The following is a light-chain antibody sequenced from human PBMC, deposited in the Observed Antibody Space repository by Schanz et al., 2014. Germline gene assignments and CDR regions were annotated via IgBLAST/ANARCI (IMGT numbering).Light chain of an antibody. CDR2: WAS. Sequence: DIVMTQSPDSLAVSLGERATINCKSSQSVLYSSNNKNYLAWYQQKPGQPPKLLISWASTRESGVPDRFSGGGSGTDFTLTISSLQAEDVAVYYCQQYYSTPSFSQGTKLEIK. CDR1: QSVLYSSNNKNY. V-gene: IGKV4-1*01. CDR3: QQYYSTPS. J-gene: IGKJ2*01.